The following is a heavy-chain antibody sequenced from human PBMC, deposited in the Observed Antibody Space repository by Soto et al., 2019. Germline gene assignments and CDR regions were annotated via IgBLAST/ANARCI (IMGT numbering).Heavy chain of an antibody. CDR2: TYYRSKWYN. Sequence: SQTLSLTCALSGDSVSSNRAAWNWIRQSPSRGLEWLGRTYYRSKWYNDYALFVKSRISINPDTSKNQFSLHLNSVTPDDTAVYYCARDPPDFHSAFDYWGQGTQVTVSS. J-gene: IGHJ4*02. V-gene: IGHV6-1*01. CDR3: ARDPPDFHSAFDY. D-gene: IGHD4-4*01. CDR1: GDSVSSNRAA.